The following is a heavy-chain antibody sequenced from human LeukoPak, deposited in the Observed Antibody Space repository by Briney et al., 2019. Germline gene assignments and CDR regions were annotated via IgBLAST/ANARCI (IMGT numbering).Heavy chain of an antibody. CDR2: IYTNGYT. J-gene: IGHJ4*02. D-gene: IGHD6-19*01. Sequence: SQTLSLTCTVSGGSIRGGSYYWSWIRQPAGKGLEWIGRIYTNGYTNYNPSLKSRVTISVDTSKNQFSLKLNSVTAADTAVYYCARGDFYSSGWYGDYWGQGTLVTVSS. CDR3: ARGDFYSSGWYGDY. V-gene: IGHV4-61*02. CDR1: GGSIRGGSYY.